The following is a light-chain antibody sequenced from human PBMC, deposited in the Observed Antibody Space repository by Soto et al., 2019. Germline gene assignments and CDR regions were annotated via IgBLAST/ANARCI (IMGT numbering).Light chain of an antibody. J-gene: IGLJ1*01. CDR3: CSYAGSYTFNV. CDR1: SSDVGGYNY. V-gene: IGLV2-11*01. Sequence: QSVLPQPRSVSGSPGQSVTISCTGTSSDVGGYNYVSWYQQHPGKAPKLMIYDVSKRPSGVPDRFSGSKSGNTASLTISGLQAEDEADYYCCSYAGSYTFNVFGTGTKVTV. CDR2: DVS.